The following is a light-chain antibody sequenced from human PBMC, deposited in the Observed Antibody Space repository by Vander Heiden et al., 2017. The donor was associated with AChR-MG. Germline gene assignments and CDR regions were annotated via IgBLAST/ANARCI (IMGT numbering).Light chain of an antibody. J-gene: IGLJ3*02. V-gene: IGLV1-44*01. Sequence: QSVLTQPPSASGTPGQRITISCAGSSSNIGSNAVNWYQHLPGTAPKLLIYNFNQRPSAVPDRFSGSKSGTSTSLAISGLQSEDEADYFCASWDDSLNVWVFGGGTKLTVL. CDR3: ASWDDSLNVWV. CDR2: NFN. CDR1: SSNIGSNA.